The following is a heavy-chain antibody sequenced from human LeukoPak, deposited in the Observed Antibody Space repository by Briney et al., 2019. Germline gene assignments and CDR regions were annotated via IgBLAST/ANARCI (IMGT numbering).Heavy chain of an antibody. CDR2: IHYTGST. Sequence: WETLSLTCTGSGGSISSYYWSWIRQSPGKGLECIGYIHYTGSTNYNPSLKSRVTISVETSKNQFSLRLKSVTAADTAVYYCARGGYYGSGNDFRFDPWGQGTLVTVSS. CDR1: GGSISSYY. J-gene: IGHJ5*02. CDR3: ARGGYYGSGNDFRFDP. V-gene: IGHV4-59*01. D-gene: IGHD3-10*01.